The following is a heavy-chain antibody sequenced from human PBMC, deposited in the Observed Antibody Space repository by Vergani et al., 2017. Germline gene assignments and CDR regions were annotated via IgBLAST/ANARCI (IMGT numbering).Heavy chain of an antibody. CDR2: ISWDGGST. Sequence: EVQLVESGGVVVQPGGSLRLSCAASGFPFDDYTMHWVRQAPGKGLKWVSLISWDGGSTYYADSVKGRFTISRDNSKNSLYLQMNSLRTEDTALYYCAKAFVLRYFDWLGYGMDVWSQGTTVTVSS. CDR1: GFPFDDYT. V-gene: IGHV3-43*01. J-gene: IGHJ6*02. CDR3: AKAFVLRYFDWLGYGMDV. D-gene: IGHD3-9*01.